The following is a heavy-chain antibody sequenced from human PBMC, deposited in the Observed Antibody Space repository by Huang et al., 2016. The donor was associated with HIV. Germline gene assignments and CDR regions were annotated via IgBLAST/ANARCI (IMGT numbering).Heavy chain of an antibody. CDR2: SSDYSGNR. D-gene: IGHD7-27*01. Sequence: QVHLVQSGAAVKKPGASVRVSCKTSGYNFVAYTIAWVRQAPGQGLEWMVWSSDYSGNRNYAQTFKVRVSRTTDRSTSTAYMKLRSLRPDDTTVYYCARRVPALGIRERYYFDSWGQGTLVTVSS. CDR1: GYNFVAYT. V-gene: IGHV1-18*04. CDR3: ARRVPALGIRERYYFDS. J-gene: IGHJ4*02.